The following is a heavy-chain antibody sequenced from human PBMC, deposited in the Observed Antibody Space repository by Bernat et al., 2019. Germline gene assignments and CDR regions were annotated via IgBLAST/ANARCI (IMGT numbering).Heavy chain of an antibody. CDR3: ARTRLGGGSGSYFYYMDD. J-gene: IGHJ6*03. CDR2: IHYSGST. D-gene: IGHD2-15*01. Sequence: QVQLQESGPGLVKPSETLSLTCTVSGASISSAYWSWIRQPPGKGLECIGNIHYSGSTDYNPSLKSRVTISVDTSKSQFSLRLSSVTAADTAVYYCARTRLGGGSGSYFYYMDDWGKGTTVTVSS. V-gene: IGHV4-59*08. CDR1: GASISSAY.